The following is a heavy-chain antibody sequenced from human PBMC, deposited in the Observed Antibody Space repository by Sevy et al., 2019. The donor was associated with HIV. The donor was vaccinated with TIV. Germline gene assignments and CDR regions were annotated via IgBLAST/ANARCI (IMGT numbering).Heavy chain of an antibody. J-gene: IGHJ6*02. CDR3: ARTMAMPRPFGLGYYYGMDV. V-gene: IGHV4-39*01. CDR1: GGSISSSSYY. D-gene: IGHD3-10*01. CDR2: IYYSGGT. Sequence: SETLSLTCTGSGGSISSSSYYWGWIRQPPGQGLEWIGSIYYSGGTYYNPSLKSRVTISVDTSKSQFSLKLTSVTAADTAVYYCARTMAMPRPFGLGYYYGMDVWGQGTTVTVSS.